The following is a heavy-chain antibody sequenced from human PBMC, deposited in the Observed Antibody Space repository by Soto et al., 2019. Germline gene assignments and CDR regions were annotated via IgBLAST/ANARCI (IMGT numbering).Heavy chain of an antibody. Sequence: VQLVESGGGLVQPGRSLRLSCAASGFTFDDYAMHWVRQAPGKGLEWVSGISWNSGSIGYADSVKGRFTISRDNAKNSLYLQMNSLRAEDTALYYCAKDKAKWFGEFLFDYWGQGTLVTVSS. CDR3: AKDKAKWFGEFLFDY. CDR2: ISWNSGSI. CDR1: GFTFDDYA. J-gene: IGHJ4*02. V-gene: IGHV3-9*01. D-gene: IGHD3-10*01.